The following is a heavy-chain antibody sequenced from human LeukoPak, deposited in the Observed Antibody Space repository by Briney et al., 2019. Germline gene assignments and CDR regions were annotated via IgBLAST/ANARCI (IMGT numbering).Heavy chain of an antibody. J-gene: IGHJ4*02. V-gene: IGHV3-72*01. Sequence: GGSLRLSCAASGFTFSSYGMDWVRQAPGKGLEWVGRTRKKVNSYTTEYAASVKGRFTISRDDSKNSLYLQLNSLKTEDTAVYYCVRVVGEAFFDYWGQGTLVTVSS. CDR3: VRVVGEAFFDY. D-gene: IGHD1-26*01. CDR1: GFTFSSYG. CDR2: TRKKVNSYTT.